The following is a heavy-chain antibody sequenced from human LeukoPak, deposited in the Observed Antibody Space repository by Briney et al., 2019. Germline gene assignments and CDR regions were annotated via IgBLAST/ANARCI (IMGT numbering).Heavy chain of an antibody. Sequence: GGSLRLSCAASGFRFISYWMTWVRQAPGKGLEWVANIKQDGSEKYYVDSVKGRFTISRDNAKNSVYLRMNSLRAEDTAVYYCARQPDYGDYVDWYFDLWGRGTLVTVSP. D-gene: IGHD4-17*01. CDR3: ARQPDYGDYVDWYFDL. V-gene: IGHV3-7*03. J-gene: IGHJ2*01. CDR1: GFRFISYW. CDR2: IKQDGSEK.